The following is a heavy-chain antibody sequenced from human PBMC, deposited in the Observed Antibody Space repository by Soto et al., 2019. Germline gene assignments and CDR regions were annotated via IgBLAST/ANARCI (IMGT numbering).Heavy chain of an antibody. V-gene: IGHV3-9*01. D-gene: IGHD3-10*01. CDR3: AKDASQYYYGSGSDPKPNWFDP. Sequence: PGGSLRLSCAASGFTFDDYSMHWVRQAPGKGLEWVSGISWNSGSIGYADSVKGRFTISRDNAKNSLYLQMNSLRAEDTALYYCAKDASQYYYGSGSDPKPNWFDPWGQGTLVTVSS. CDR2: ISWNSGSI. J-gene: IGHJ5*02. CDR1: GFTFDDYS.